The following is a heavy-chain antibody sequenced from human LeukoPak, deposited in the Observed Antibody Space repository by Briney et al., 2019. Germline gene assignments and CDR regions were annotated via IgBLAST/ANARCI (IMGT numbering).Heavy chain of an antibody. V-gene: IGHV3-48*01. CDR2: FSSSTSNI. CDR1: GFIFNSYG. CDR3: ARDGVMAETPFYFDS. J-gene: IGHJ4*02. Sequence: GGSLRLSCTGSGFIFNSYGINWVRQAPGKGLEWVAYFSSSTSNIFYADSVKGRFTVSRDHAKDSVLLQMNSLRVEDTALYFCARDGVMAETPFYFDSWGQGALVTVSS. D-gene: IGHD2-21*01.